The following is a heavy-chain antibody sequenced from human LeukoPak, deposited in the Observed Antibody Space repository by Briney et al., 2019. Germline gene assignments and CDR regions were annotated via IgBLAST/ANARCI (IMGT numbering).Heavy chain of an antibody. CDR2: ISGSGDNT. CDR1: GFTFSSYG. Sequence: GGSLRLSCAASGFTFSSYGMSWVRQAPGKGLEWVSAISGSGDNTYYADSVKGRFTVSRDNSKNTLYVQMKSLRAEDTAVYYCAKDFVVVPGNVNYFDYWGQGTLVTVSS. CDR3: AKDFVVVPGNVNYFDY. V-gene: IGHV3-23*01. D-gene: IGHD2-21*02. J-gene: IGHJ4*02.